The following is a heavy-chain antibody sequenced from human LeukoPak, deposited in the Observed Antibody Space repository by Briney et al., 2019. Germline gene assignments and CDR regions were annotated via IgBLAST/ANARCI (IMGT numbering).Heavy chain of an antibody. CDR3: ARDPVATRYFDY. CDR1: GFTFSSYA. D-gene: IGHD5-24*01. Sequence: GGSLRLSCAASGFTFSSYAMSWVRQAPGKGLEWVSAISGSGGSTYYADSVKGRFTISRDNSKNTLYLQMNSLRAEDTAVYYCARDPVATRYFDYWGQGTLVTVSS. CDR2: ISGSGGST. V-gene: IGHV3-23*01. J-gene: IGHJ4*02.